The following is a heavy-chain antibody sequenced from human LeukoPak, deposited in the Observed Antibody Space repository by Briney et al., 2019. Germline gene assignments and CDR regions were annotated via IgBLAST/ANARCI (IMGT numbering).Heavy chain of an antibody. D-gene: IGHD4-17*01. CDR1: GFTFSNYA. CDR3: AKGFQTYGELSFDV. J-gene: IGHJ4*02. V-gene: IGHV3-23*01. Sequence: GGSPRLSCAASGFTFSNYAMSWVRQAPGKGLEWVSTVSGSASNTYYADSVKGRFTISRDNSKTTLYLQMNSLRADDTAVYYCAKGFQTYGELSFDVWGQGTLVAVSS. CDR2: VSGSASNT.